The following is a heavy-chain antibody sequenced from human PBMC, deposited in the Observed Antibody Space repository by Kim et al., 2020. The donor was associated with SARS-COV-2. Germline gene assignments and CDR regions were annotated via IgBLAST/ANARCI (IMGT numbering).Heavy chain of an antibody. CDR1: GGSISSYY. CDR3: ARDPDYGGNSRNDY. CDR2: IYTSGST. J-gene: IGHJ4*02. D-gene: IGHD4-17*01. V-gene: IGHV4-4*07. Sequence: SETLSLTCTVSGGSISSYYWSWIRQPAGKGLEWIGRIYTSGSTNYNPSLKSRVTMSVDTSKNQFSLKLSSVTAADTAVYYCARDPDYGGNSRNDYWGQGTLVTVSS.